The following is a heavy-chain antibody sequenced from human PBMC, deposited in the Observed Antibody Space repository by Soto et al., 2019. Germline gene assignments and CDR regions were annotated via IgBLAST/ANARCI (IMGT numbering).Heavy chain of an antibody. J-gene: IGHJ3*02. CDR2: IYYSGST. CDR1: GGSVSSGSYY. D-gene: IGHD3-16*01. CDR3: ARASLGDAFDI. Sequence: QVQLQESGPGLVKPSETLSLTCTVSGGSVSSGSYYWSWIRQPPGKGLEWIGYIYYSGSTNYNPSLKSRVTISVDTSKNQCSLKLSSVTAADTAVYYCARASLGDAFDIWGQGTMVTVSS. V-gene: IGHV4-61*01.